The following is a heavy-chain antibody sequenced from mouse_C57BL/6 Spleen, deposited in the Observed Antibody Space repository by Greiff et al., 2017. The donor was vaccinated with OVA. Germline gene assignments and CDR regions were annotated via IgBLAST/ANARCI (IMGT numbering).Heavy chain of an antibody. CDR2: IYPGNSDT. J-gene: IGHJ3*01. V-gene: IGHV1-5*01. CDR1: GYTFTSYW. CDR3: TRWALTGTEAWFAY. Sequence: VQLKQSGPVLARPGASVKMSCKTSGYTFTSYWMHWVKQRPGQGLEWIGAIYPGNSDTSYNQKFKGKAKLTAVTSASTAYMELSSLTNEDSAVYYCTRWALTGTEAWFAYWGRGTLVTVSA. D-gene: IGHD4-1*01.